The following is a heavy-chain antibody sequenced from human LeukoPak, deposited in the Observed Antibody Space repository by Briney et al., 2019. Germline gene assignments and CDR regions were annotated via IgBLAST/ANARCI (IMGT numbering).Heavy chain of an antibody. J-gene: IGHJ4*02. V-gene: IGHV4-38-2*01. CDR3: ATGIAVAGIFSDY. D-gene: IGHD6-19*01. Sequence: SETLSLTCAVSGYSISSGYYWGWIRQPPGQGLEWIGSIYHSGSTYYNPSLKSRVTISVDTSKNQFSLKLSSVTAADTAVYYCATGIAVAGIFSDYWGQGTLVTVSS. CDR2: IYHSGST. CDR1: GYSISSGYY.